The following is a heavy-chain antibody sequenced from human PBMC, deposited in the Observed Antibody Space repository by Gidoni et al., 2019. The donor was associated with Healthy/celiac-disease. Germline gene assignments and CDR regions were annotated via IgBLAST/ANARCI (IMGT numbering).Heavy chain of an antibody. J-gene: IGHJ3*02. Sequence: QVQLVESGGGVVQPGRSLSLSCAASGFPFSSYGMHWVRQAPGKGLGWVAVIWYDGSNKYYADSVKGQFTISRDNSKNTLYLQMNSLRAEDTAVYYCARDLHFGEDAFDIWGQGTMVTVSS. D-gene: IGHD3-10*01. V-gene: IGHV3-33*01. CDR1: GFPFSSYG. CDR2: IWYDGSNK. CDR3: ARDLHFGEDAFDI.